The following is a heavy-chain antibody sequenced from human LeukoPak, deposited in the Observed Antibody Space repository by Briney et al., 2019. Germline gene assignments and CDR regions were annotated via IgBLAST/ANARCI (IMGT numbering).Heavy chain of an antibody. D-gene: IGHD1-1*01. V-gene: IGHV3-7*01. CDR1: GFTFNNYW. CDR3: ARAPGRGTTDV. CDR2: IKQDGSEK. Sequence: GGSLRLSCEASGFTFNNYWMSWVRQAPRKGLEWVANIKQDGSEKYYVDSVTGRFTISRDNAKNSLYLQMNRLRAEDTAVYYCARAPGRGTTDVWGQGTTGSVS. J-gene: IGHJ6*02.